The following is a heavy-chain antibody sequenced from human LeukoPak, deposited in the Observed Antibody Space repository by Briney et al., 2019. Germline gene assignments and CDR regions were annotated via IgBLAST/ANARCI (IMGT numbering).Heavy chain of an antibody. J-gene: IGHJ6*02. Sequence: PGGSLRLSCAGSGFTFSDYGMSWVRQAPGKGLEWVAGINWNGGDTGYADSVKGRFTISRDNSKNTLYLQMGSLRAEDMAVYYCARAGMNIVVVVQDYYGMDVWGQGTTVTVSS. D-gene: IGHD2-15*01. CDR2: INWNGGDT. CDR1: GFTFSDYG. CDR3: ARAGMNIVVVVQDYYGMDV. V-gene: IGHV3-20*04.